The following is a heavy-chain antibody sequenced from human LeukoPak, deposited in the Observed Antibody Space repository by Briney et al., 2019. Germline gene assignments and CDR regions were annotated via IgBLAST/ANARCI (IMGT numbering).Heavy chain of an antibody. CDR2: IKHDGSQK. Sequence: GGSLRLSCAASGFTFSRYWMSWVRQAPGRGLEWVANIKHDGSQKYYVDSVKGRITISRDNAKNSLYLQMTSLRAEDTAVYYCARDGTGGIKAFDIWGQGTMVTVSS. V-gene: IGHV3-7*05. J-gene: IGHJ3*02. D-gene: IGHD1-1*01. CDR1: GFTFSRYW. CDR3: ARDGTGGIKAFDI.